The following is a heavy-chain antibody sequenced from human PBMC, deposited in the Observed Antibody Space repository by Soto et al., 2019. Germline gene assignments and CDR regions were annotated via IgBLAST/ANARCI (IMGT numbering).Heavy chain of an antibody. D-gene: IGHD6-25*01. CDR1: GGSVSSGSYY. Sequence: PSETLSLTCTVSGGSVSSGSYYWSWIRQPPGKGLEWIGYIYYSGSTNYNPSLKSRVTISVDTSKNQFSLKLSSVTAADTAVYYCARVAEYYYGMDVWGQGTKVTVSS. CDR2: IYYSGST. J-gene: IGHJ6*02. V-gene: IGHV4-61*01. CDR3: ARVAEYYYGMDV.